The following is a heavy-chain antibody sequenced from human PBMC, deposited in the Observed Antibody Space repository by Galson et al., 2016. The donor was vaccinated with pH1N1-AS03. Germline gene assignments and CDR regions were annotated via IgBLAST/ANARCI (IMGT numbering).Heavy chain of an antibody. CDR3: ATNALKVRVDY. D-gene: IGHD1-1*01. CDR1: GFTFSDYA. CDR2: ISGTGGSP. J-gene: IGHJ4*02. V-gene: IGHV3-23*01. Sequence: SLRLSCAASGFTFSDYAMGWVRQAPGKGLELLAEISGTGGSPFYADSVKGRVTISRDNSKNTVYLQMTSLRAEDTAVYYCATNALKVRVDYWGQGTLVTVSS.